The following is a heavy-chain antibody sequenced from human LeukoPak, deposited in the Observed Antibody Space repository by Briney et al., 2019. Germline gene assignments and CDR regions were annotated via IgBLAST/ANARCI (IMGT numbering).Heavy chain of an antibody. D-gene: IGHD3-10*01. CDR3: AKSAGSGSYHFDY. J-gene: IGHJ4*02. Sequence: PGESLKISCKGSGYRFTSYWIGWVRQTPGKGLEWMGTIYPGDSDTRYSPSFQGQVTISADKSISTAYLQWSSLKASDTAMYYCAKSAGSGSYHFDYWGQGTLVTVSS. CDR1: GYRFTSYW. V-gene: IGHV5-51*01. CDR2: IYPGDSDT.